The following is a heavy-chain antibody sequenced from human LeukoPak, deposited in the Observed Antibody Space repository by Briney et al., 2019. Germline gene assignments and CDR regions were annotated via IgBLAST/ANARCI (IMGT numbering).Heavy chain of an antibody. CDR2: ISYDGSNK. J-gene: IGHJ4*02. D-gene: IGHD2-15*01. V-gene: IGHV3-30*18. CDR1: GFTFSSYG. Sequence: PGGSLRLSCAASGFTFSSYGMHWVRQAPGKGLEWVAVISYDGSNKYYADSVKGRFTISRDNSKNTLYLQMNSLRAEDTAVYYCAKSGGSCFDYWGQGTLVTVSS. CDR3: AKSGGSCFDY.